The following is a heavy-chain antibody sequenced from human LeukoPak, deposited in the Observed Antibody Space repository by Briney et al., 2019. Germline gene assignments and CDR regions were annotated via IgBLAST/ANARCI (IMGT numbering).Heavy chain of an antibody. J-gene: IGHJ6*03. CDR1: GFTFSSYW. CDR3: AKDMTIFGVVTYYMYV. D-gene: IGHD3-3*01. V-gene: IGHV3-74*01. CDR2: INSDGSST. Sequence: GGSLRLSCAASGFTFSSYWMHWVRQAPGKGLVWVSRINSDGSSTSYADSVKGRFTISRDNAKNTLYLQMNSLRAEDTAVYYCAKDMTIFGVVTYYMYVWGKGTTVTVSS.